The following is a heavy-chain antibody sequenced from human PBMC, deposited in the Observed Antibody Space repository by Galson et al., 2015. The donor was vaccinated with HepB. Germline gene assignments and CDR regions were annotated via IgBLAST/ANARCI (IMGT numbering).Heavy chain of an antibody. D-gene: IGHD2-2*01. CDR1: GFLVSGNY. CDR3: TRGHYAVEHY. J-gene: IGHJ4*02. Sequence: SLRLSCAASGFLVSGNYMTWVRQAPGKGLAWVSVIYDDGQTYYADSVKGRFTISRDSSKNTEYLQMERLRSDDTAVYYCTRGHYAVEHYWGQGTQVTVSS. CDR2: IYDDGQT. V-gene: IGHV3-66*02.